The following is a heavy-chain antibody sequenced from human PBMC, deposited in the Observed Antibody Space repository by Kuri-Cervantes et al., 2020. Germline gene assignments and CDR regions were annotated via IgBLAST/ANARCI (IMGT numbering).Heavy chain of an antibody. CDR3: ARADIAAVYYFDY. V-gene: IGHV4-59*12. CDR2: IYYTGST. CDR1: GESIISYY. J-gene: IGHJ4*02. Sequence: SETLSLTCTVSGESIISYYWSWIRQPPGKGLEWIGYIYYTGSTNYNPSLKSRVTISVDTSKNQFSLKLSSVTAADTAVYYCARADIAAVYYFDYWGQGTLVTSPQ. D-gene: IGHD6-13*01.